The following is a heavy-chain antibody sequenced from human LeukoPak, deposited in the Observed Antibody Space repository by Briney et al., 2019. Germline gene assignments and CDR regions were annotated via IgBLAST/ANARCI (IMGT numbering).Heavy chain of an antibody. D-gene: IGHD3-10*02. Sequence: PSETLSLTCTVSGGSISSSSYYWGWIRQPPGKGLEWIGSIYYSGSTYYNPSLKSRVTISVDTSKNQFSLKLSSVTAADTAVYYCARDSMLGELFPNWFDPWGQGTLVTVSS. CDR1: GGSISSSSYY. V-gene: IGHV4-39*07. J-gene: IGHJ5*02. CDR2: IYYSGST. CDR3: ARDSMLGELFPNWFDP.